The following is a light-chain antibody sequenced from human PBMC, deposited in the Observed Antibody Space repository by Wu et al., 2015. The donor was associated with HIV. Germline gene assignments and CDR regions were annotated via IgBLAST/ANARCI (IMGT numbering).Light chain of an antibody. J-gene: IGKJ1*01. CDR1: QSISSW. V-gene: IGKV1-5*03. CDR3: QQYNSYKT. Sequence: DIQMTQSPSTLSASVGDRVTITCRASQSISSWLAWYQQKPGKAPTLLIYKASSLESGVPSRFSGSGSGTEFTLTISSLQPDDFATYYCQQYNSYKTFGQGTKVE. CDR2: KAS.